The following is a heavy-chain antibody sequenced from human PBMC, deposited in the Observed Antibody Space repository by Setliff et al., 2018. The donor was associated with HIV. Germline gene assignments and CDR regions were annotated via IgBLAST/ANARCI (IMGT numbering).Heavy chain of an antibody. D-gene: IGHD6-19*01. CDR3: ARGGTVSADFDS. CDR2: IYYSGSA. V-gene: IGHV4-39*07. J-gene: IGHJ4*02. Sequence: KTSETLSLTCTSSGDSISAYYWGWIRQPPGKGLEWIGSIYYSGSAYYNPSFKSRVTLSVDTSENQFSLRLSSVTAADTAVYFCARGGTVSADFDSWGQGTLVTVSS. CDR1: GDSISAYY.